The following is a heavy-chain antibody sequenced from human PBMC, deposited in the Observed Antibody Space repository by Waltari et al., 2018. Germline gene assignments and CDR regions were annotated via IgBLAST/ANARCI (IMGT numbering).Heavy chain of an antibody. CDR1: GFTFSSYW. CDR3: ARGSYDFWSGYYRGFDY. D-gene: IGHD3-3*01. CDR2: ISSSSSTI. J-gene: IGHJ4*02. V-gene: IGHV3-48*01. Sequence: EVQLVESGGGLVQPGGSLRLSCAASGFTFSSYWMHWVSHAQGQGLVWVSYISSSSSTIYYADSVKGRFTISRDNAKNSLYLQMNSLRAEDTAVYYCARGSYDFWSGYYRGFDYWGQGTLVTVSS.